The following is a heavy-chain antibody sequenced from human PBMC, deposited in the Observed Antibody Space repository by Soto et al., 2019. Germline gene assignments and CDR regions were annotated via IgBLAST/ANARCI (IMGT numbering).Heavy chain of an antibody. CDR3: ARGATTYDS. CDR2: INLKNDNT. CDR1: GYTFTTAD. V-gene: IGHV1-8*01. D-gene: IGHD1-1*01. J-gene: IGHJ4*02. Sequence: QVQLVQSGAEVKKPGASVKVSCKASGYTFTTADITWVRKTTGPGLVWMGWINLKNDNTGYAEKFQGKVTTTQDTSISTASLELSSLRSEDTAVYYCARGATTYDSWGQGALCTVSS.